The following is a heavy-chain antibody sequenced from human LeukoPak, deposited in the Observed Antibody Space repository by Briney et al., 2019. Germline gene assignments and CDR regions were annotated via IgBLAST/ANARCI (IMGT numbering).Heavy chain of an antibody. J-gene: IGHJ4*02. D-gene: IGHD1-7*01. V-gene: IGHV3-66*01. Sequence: GGSLRLSCAASGFTVSSTYMSWVRQAPGKGLEWVSVIYSGGSPYYADSVKGRITISRDSSKNTVYLQMNSLRAEDTAVYHCARGGPFTGPISTPRASDYWGQGILVTVSS. CDR2: IYSGGSP. CDR3: ARGGPFTGPISTPRASDY. CDR1: GFTVSSTY.